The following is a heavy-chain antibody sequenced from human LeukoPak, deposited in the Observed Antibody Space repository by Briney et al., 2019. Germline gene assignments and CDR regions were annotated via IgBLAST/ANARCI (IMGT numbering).Heavy chain of an antibody. CDR2: MNPNSGNT. D-gene: IGHD5-12*01. CDR1: GYTFTSYD. CDR3: AIRTPVDIVATLGERVKKGLDY. J-gene: IGHJ4*02. V-gene: IGHV1-8*01. Sequence: ASVKVSCKASGYTFTSYDINWLRQATGQGPEWMGWMNPNSGNTGYAQKFQGRVPMTRNTSMSTPYLELSSLKSEDTAMYYCAIRTPVDIVATLGERVKKGLDYWGQGTLVTVSS.